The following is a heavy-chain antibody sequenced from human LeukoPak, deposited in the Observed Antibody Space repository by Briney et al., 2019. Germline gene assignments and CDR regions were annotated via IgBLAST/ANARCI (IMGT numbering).Heavy chain of an antibody. CDR3: AKDRRRFRTTSLDY. CDR1: GFTFSSYW. D-gene: IGHD5/OR15-5a*01. J-gene: IGHJ4*02. CDR2: INTDGSST. V-gene: IGHV3-74*01. Sequence: GGSLRLSCAASGFTFSSYWMHWVRQAPGKGLVWVSRINTDGSSTSYADSVKGRFTISRDNAKNTLYLQMNSLRAEDTAVYYCAKDRRRFRTTSLDYWGQGTLVTVSS.